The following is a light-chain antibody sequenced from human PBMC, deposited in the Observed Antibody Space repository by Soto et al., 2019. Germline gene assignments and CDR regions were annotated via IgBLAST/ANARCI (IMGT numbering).Light chain of an antibody. CDR1: QGITGW. J-gene: IGKJ1*01. CDR3: QQYQRYWT. CDR2: DAS. V-gene: IGKV1-5*01. Sequence: DIQLTQSPSTLSASVGDRVTITCRASQGITGWLAWYQQKPGKAPKPVIFDASTLESGAPPRFTGSGSGTEFTLSISNLQPDDFATYYCQQYQRYWTFGHGTKVDIK.